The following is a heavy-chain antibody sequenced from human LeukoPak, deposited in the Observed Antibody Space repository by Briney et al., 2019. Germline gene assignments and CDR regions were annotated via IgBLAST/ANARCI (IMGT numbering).Heavy chain of an antibody. CDR2: IYTGGST. D-gene: IGHD4-17*01. Sequence: SETLSLTCTVSAGSISSFCWGWIRQPAGKGLEWIGCIYTGGSTNYNPSLRSRFTMSVDTSKNQFSLKLSSVTAADPAVYYCARETSYGDYDLDYWGQGTLVTVSS. J-gene: IGHJ4*02. CDR1: AGSISSFC. CDR3: ARETSYGDYDLDY. V-gene: IGHV4-4*07.